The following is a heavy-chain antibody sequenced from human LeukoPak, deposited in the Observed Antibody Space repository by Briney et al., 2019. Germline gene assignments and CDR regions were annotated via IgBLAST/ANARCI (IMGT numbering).Heavy chain of an antibody. Sequence: SETLSLTCTVSGGSISSGSYYWSWIRQPAGKGLEWIGHIYTSGSTNYNPSLKSRVTISVDTSKNQFSLKLSSVSAADTAVYYCAKGGLSITMIVVVITPFDYWGQGTLVTVSS. D-gene: IGHD3-22*01. CDR2: IYTSGST. V-gene: IGHV4-61*09. CDR1: GGSISSGSYY. CDR3: AKGGLSITMIVVVITPFDY. J-gene: IGHJ4*02.